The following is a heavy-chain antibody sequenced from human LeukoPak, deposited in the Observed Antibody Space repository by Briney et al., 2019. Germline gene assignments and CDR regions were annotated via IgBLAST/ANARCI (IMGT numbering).Heavy chain of an antibody. J-gene: IGHJ4*02. CDR3: ARGRGSYHFDY. V-gene: IGHV3-53*01. CDR2: IYSGGST. Sequence: AGGSLRLSCAASGFTVSTNYMSWVRQAPGKGLEWVSVIYSGGSTYYADSVKGRFTISRDNSKNTLYLQMNSLRAEDTAVYYCARGRGSYHFDYWGQGTLVTVSS. D-gene: IGHD1-26*01. CDR1: GFTVSTNY.